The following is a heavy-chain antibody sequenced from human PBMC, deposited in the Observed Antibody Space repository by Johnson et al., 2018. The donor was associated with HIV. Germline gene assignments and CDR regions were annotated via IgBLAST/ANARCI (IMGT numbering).Heavy chain of an antibody. D-gene: IGHD3-10*01. CDR3: ARDPDPFREYHGDAFDI. V-gene: IGHV3-30-3*01. Sequence: QVQLVESGGTLAKPAWSPRLSCAASGFTFSSYAMHWVRQAPGKGLEWVAVISYDGSNKYYADSVKGRFTISRDSSKDTLYVQMNSLRGEDTAVYYCARDPDPFREYHGDAFDIWGQGTVVTVAS. J-gene: IGHJ3*02. CDR1: GFTFSSYA. CDR2: ISYDGSNK.